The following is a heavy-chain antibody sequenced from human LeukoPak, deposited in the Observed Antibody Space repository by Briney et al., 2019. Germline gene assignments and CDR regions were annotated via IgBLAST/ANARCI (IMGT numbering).Heavy chain of an antibody. CDR3: ARDSGFYGSGTYSLGYWYFHL. CDR2: IYYSGST. D-gene: IGHD3-10*01. CDR1: GGSISTYY. Sequence: KSSETLSLTCTVSGGSISTYYWSWIRQPPGKGLEWVGQIYYSGSTNYNPSLKSRVTMSIDTSKNRFSLNLSSVTAADTAVYYCARDSGFYGSGTYSLGYWYFHLWGRGTLVTVSS. J-gene: IGHJ2*01. V-gene: IGHV4-59*01.